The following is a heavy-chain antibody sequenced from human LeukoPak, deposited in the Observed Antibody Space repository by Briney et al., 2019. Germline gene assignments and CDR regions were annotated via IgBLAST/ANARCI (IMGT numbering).Heavy chain of an antibody. V-gene: IGHV3-23*01. CDR3: AKDREGTYYYDSSGSRPGY. Sequence: PGGSLRLSCAASGFTFSSYAMSWVRQAPGKGLEWVSAISGSGGSTYYADSVKGRFTISRDNSKNTLYLQMNSLRAEDTAVYYCAKDREGTYYYDSSGSRPGYWGQGTLVTVSS. D-gene: IGHD3-22*01. CDR1: GFTFSSYA. J-gene: IGHJ4*02. CDR2: ISGSGGST.